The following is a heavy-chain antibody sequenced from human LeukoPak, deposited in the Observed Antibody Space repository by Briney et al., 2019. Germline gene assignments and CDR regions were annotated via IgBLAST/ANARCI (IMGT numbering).Heavy chain of an antibody. D-gene: IGHD2-2*01. CDR1: GFTFSSYA. J-gene: IGHJ4*02. CDR3: ATSSGGYCSSTSCYARY. CDR2: ISGSGGST. V-gene: IGHV3-23*01. Sequence: GGSLRLSCAASGFTFSSYAMSWVRQAPGKGLEWVSSISGSGGSTYYADSVKGRFTISRDNSKNTLYLQMNGLRADDTAVYYCATSSGGYCSSTSCYARYWGQGTLVTVSS.